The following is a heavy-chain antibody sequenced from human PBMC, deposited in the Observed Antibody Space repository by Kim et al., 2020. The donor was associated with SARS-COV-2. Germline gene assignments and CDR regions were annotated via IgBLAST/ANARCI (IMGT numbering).Heavy chain of an antibody. J-gene: IGHJ5*02. V-gene: IGHV4-30-2*01. CDR2: IYHSGST. D-gene: IGHD5-18*01. CDR1: GGSISSGGYS. Sequence: SETLSLTCAVSGGSISSGGYSWSWIRQPPGKGLEWIGYIYHSGSTYYNPSLKSRVTISVDRSKNQFSLKLSSVTAADTAVYYCARGYRIQLWYPPTRFDPWGQGTLVTVSS. CDR3: ARGYRIQLWYPPTRFDP.